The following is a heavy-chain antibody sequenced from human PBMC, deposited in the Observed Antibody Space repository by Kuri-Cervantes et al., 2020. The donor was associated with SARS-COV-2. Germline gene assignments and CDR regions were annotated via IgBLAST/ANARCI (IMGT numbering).Heavy chain of an antibody. Sequence: GESLKISCVASGFTFSTYEMNWVRQAPGKGLEWVSYITGSGTTIYYADSVKGRFTISRDNAKNSLYLQMNSLRGEDTAVYYCARRGYFDLWGRGTLVTVSS. CDR2: ITGSGTTI. CDR3: ARRGYFDL. V-gene: IGHV3-48*03. J-gene: IGHJ2*01. CDR1: GFTFSTYE.